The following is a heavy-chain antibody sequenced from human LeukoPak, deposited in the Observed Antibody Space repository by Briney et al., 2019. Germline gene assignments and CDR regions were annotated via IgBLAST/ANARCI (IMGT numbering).Heavy chain of an antibody. CDR3: ARAKAYSNYVDFDY. V-gene: IGHV4-34*01. CDR1: GGSFSVYY. J-gene: IGHJ4*02. Sequence: SETLSLTCAVYGGSFSVYYWSWIRQPPGKGLEWIGEINHSGSTNYNPSLKSRVTISVDTSKNQFSLKLSSVTAADTAVYYCARAKAYSNYVDFDYWGQGTLVTVSS. D-gene: IGHD4-11*01. CDR2: INHSGST.